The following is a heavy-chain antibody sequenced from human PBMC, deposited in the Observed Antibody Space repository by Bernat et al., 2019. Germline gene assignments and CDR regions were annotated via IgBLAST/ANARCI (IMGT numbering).Heavy chain of an antibody. CDR2: ISYDGSIK. V-gene: IGHV3-30*18. Sequence: QVQLVESGGGVVQPWRSLRLSCAASGFTFSSYGLHWVRQAPGKGLEWVAVISYDGSIKYSADSVKGRFTISRANSKNTLYLQMNSLRAKDTAVYYCAKAGVSYYYNSSGYADYWGQGTLVTVSS. J-gene: IGHJ4*02. D-gene: IGHD3-22*01. CDR1: GFTFSSYG. CDR3: AKAGVSYYYNSSGYADY.